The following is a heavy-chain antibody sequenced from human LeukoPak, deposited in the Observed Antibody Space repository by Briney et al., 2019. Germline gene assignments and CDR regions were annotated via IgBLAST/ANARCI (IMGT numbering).Heavy chain of an antibody. CDR2: IIPIFGTA. V-gene: IGHV1-69*13. D-gene: IGHD4-17*01. CDR3: ASPLRPLDYYYMDV. Sequence: SVKVSCKASGGTFSSYAISWVRQAPGQGLEWMGGIIPIFGTANYAQKFQGRVTITADESTSTAYMELSSLRSEDTAVYYCASPLRPLDYYYMDVWGKGTTVTVSS. J-gene: IGHJ6*03. CDR1: GGTFSSYA.